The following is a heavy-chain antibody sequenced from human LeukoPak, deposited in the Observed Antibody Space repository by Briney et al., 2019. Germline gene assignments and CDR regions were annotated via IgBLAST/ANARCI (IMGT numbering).Heavy chain of an antibody. CDR2: IYWDDEE. V-gene: IGHV2-5*02. D-gene: IGHD2-15*01. J-gene: IGHJ4*02. Sequence: ESGPTLVKPTRTLTLTCTFSGFSLTTTGVGVGWIRQPPGKALEGLALIYWDDEERYSPSLRTRLTITKDTSNSQVVLTLTNMDPVDTATYYCAHLYFYNNAGYSRAFDSWGQGILVTVSS. CDR3: AHLYFYNNAGYSRAFDS. CDR1: GFSLTTTGVG.